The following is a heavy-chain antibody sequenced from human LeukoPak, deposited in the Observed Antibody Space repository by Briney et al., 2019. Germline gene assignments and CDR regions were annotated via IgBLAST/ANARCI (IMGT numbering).Heavy chain of an antibody. CDR1: GGSFSDYY. Sequence: SETLSLTCAVYGGSFSDYYWSWIPQPPGKGLEWIGEINHSGSTKYNPSLKSRVTISVDTSKNQFSLKLSSVTAADTAVYYCASGWSANYFEYWGQGVLVTVSS. V-gene: IGHV4-34*01. CDR3: ASGWSANYFEY. J-gene: IGHJ4*02. CDR2: INHSGST.